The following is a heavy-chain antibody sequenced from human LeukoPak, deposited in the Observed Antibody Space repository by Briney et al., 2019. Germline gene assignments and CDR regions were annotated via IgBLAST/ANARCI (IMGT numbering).Heavy chain of an antibody. CDR2: INTKSDGGTT. V-gene: IGHV3-15*01. CDR1: GFTFNYAW. D-gene: IGHD2/OR15-2a*01. Sequence: GGSLRLSCAASGFTFNYAWMSWVRQTPGKGLEWLGRINTKSDGGTTDYAAPVKGRFTISRDDSKNTVYLQINSLKTDDTAVYYCTTGLTFWGQGTLVTVSS. CDR3: TTGLTF. J-gene: IGHJ4*02.